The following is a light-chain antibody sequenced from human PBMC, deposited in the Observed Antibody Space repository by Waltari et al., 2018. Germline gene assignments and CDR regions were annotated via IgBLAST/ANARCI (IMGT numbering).Light chain of an antibody. CDR2: WGS. CDR1: QTVLYNYNNKNH. V-gene: IGKV4-1*01. J-gene: IGKJ2*01. CDR3: QQYFSYPRT. Sequence: DIVMTQSPDSLAVSLGERATINCKSSQTVLYNYNNKNHLAWFQQKPGQPPKLLISWGSTRESRVPDRFSGSGSGTAFTLTISNLQAEDEAVYYCQQYFSYPRTFGLGTKVEI.